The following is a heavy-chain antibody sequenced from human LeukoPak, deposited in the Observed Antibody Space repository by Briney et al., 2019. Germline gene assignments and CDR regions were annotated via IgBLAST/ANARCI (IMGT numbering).Heavy chain of an antibody. Sequence: SETLSLTCTVSGGSISSYYWSWIRQPAGKGLEWIGRIYSSGSTNYNPSLKSRVTMSVDTSKNQFSLKLSSVTAADTAVYYCARGNYYGSGSYYNGWDYWGQGTLVTVSS. CDR3: ARGNYYGSGSYYNGWDY. CDR2: IYSSGST. J-gene: IGHJ4*02. V-gene: IGHV4-4*07. D-gene: IGHD3-10*01. CDR1: GGSISSYY.